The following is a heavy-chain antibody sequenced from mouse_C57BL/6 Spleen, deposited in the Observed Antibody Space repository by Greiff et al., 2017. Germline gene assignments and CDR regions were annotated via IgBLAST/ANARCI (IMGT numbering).Heavy chain of an antibody. CDR2: IYPSASET. CDR3: ARGLGRGAWFAY. D-gene: IGHD4-1*01. V-gene: IGHV1-61*01. CDR1: GYTFTSYW. J-gene: IGHJ3*01. Sequence: QVQLQQPGAELVRPGSSVKLSCTASGYTFTSYWMDWVKQRPGQGLEWIGNIYPSASETHYNQKFKDKATFTLDKSSNTAYMQLSSRTSEDSAVYYCARGLGRGAWFAYWGQGTLVTVSA.